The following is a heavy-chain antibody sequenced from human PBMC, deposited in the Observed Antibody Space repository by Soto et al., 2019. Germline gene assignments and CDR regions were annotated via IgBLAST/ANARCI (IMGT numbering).Heavy chain of an antibody. CDR3: ARGSGYSGYDYDY. V-gene: IGHV4-31*03. CDR1: GGSISSGGYY. Sequence: TSETLSLTCTVSGGSISSGGYYWSWIRQHPGKGLEWIGYIYYSGSTYYNPSLKSRVTISVDTSKNQFSLKLSSVTAADTAVYYCARGSGYSGYDYDYWGQGTLVTVSS. CDR2: IYYSGST. D-gene: IGHD5-12*01. J-gene: IGHJ4*02.